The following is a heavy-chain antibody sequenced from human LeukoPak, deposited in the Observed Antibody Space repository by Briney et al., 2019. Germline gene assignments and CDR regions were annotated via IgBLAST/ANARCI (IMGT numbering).Heavy chain of an antibody. Sequence: ASVKVSCKASGYTFTGYYMHWVRQAPGQGLEWMGWINPNSGGTNYAQKFQGRVTMTRDTSISTAYMELSSLRSEDTAIYYCATELRSGYFDYWGQGTLVTVSS. J-gene: IGHJ4*02. D-gene: IGHD3-22*01. CDR2: INPNSGGT. V-gene: IGHV1-2*02. CDR1: GYTFTGYY. CDR3: ATELRSGYFDY.